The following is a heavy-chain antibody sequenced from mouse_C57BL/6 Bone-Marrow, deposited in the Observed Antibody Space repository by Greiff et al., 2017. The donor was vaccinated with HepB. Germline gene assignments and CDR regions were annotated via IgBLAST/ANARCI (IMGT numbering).Heavy chain of an antibody. D-gene: IGHD3-1*01. Sequence: QVTLKESGPGILQPSQTLSLTCSFSGFSLSTFGMGLGWIRQPSGKGLEWLAHIWWDDDKYYNPALKSRLTISKDTSKNQVFLKIANVDTAATAAYYCARSGLKGNYFDYWGLGTGLTVSS. J-gene: IGHJ2*03. V-gene: IGHV8-8*01. CDR3: ARSGLKGNYFDY. CDR1: GFSLSTFGMG. CDR2: IWWDDDK.